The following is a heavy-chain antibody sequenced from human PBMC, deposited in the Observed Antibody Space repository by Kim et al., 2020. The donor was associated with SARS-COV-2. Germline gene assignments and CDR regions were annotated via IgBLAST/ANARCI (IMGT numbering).Heavy chain of an antibody. J-gene: IGHJ4*02. CDR3: ARMDIVGATMGY. Sequence: YYTPSLKSRVTISEDTSKNQVSLKLSSVTAADTAVYYCARMDIVGATMGYWGQGTLVTVSS. D-gene: IGHD1-26*01. V-gene: IGHV4-39*07.